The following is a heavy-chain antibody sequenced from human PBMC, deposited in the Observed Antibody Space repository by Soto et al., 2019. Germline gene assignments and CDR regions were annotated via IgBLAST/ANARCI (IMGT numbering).Heavy chain of an antibody. J-gene: IGHJ4*02. CDR3: ARQTYYSDSSAYYGFDY. Sequence: QLQLQESGPGLVKPSETLSLTCTVSGGSISSSSYYWGWIRQPPGMGLEWIGSIYYSGSTYYKPSLKRRVTISVDTAKNQFSLRLSSVTAADTAVFYCARQTYYSDSSAYYGFDYWGQGTLVTVSS. CDR1: GGSISSSSYY. D-gene: IGHD3-22*01. V-gene: IGHV4-39*01. CDR2: IYYSGST.